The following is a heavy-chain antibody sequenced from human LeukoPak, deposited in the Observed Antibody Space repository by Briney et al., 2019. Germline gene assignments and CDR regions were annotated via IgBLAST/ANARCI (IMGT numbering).Heavy chain of an antibody. D-gene: IGHD3-22*01. J-gene: IGHJ5*02. CDR3: ARGVDYYDSSGP. Sequence: DSVKVSCKASGYTFTSYDINWVRQATGQGLEWMGWMNPNSGNTGYAQKFQGRLTMTRNTSISTAYMELSSLRSEDTAVYYCARGVDYYDSSGPWGQGTLVTVSS. V-gene: IGHV1-8*01. CDR1: GYTFTSYD. CDR2: MNPNSGNT.